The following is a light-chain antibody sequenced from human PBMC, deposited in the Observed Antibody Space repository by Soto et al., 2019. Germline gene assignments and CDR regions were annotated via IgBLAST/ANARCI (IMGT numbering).Light chain of an antibody. CDR2: QDR. V-gene: IGLV3-1*01. J-gene: IGLJ2*01. Sequence: SYELTQPPSVSVSAGQTVSFTCSGDKLTDKDVCWYQQKPGQSPVLVMYQDRKRPSGIPERFSGSNSGNTATLTISGTQAMDEADYYCQVWDSSTVVVFGGGTKLTV. CDR1: KLTDKD. CDR3: QVWDSSTVVV.